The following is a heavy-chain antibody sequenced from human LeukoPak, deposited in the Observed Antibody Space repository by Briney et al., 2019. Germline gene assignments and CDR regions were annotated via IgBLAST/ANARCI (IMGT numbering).Heavy chain of an antibody. J-gene: IGHJ4*02. CDR3: ATPYDSSGCD. D-gene: IGHD3-22*01. Sequence: GGSLRLSCAASGFTFGSYEMNWVRQAPGKGLEWVSYISSSGNTIYYADSVKGRFTISRDNAKNSLYLQMNNLRAEDTALYYCATPYDSSGCDWGQGTLVTVSS. CDR1: GFTFGSYE. V-gene: IGHV3-48*03. CDR2: ISSSGNTI.